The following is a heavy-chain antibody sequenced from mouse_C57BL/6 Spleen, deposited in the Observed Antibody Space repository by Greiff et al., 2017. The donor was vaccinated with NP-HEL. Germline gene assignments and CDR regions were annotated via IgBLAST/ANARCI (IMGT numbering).Heavy chain of an antibody. D-gene: IGHD2-1*01. CDR1: GYTFTDYY. V-gene: IGHV1-26*01. CDR3: ARSDYGTLDV. Sequence: EVKLQQSGPELVKPGASVKISCKASGYTFTDYYMNWVKQSHGKSLEWIGDINPNNGGTSYNQKFKGKATLTVDKSSSTAYMELRSLTSEDSAVYYCARSDYGTLDVWGTGTTVTVSS. J-gene: IGHJ1*03. CDR2: INPNNGGT.